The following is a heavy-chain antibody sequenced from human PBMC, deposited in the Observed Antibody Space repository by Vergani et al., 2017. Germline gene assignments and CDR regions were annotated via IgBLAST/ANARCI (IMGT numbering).Heavy chain of an antibody. V-gene: IGHV3-53*01. D-gene: IGHD2-15*01. CDR2: IYSGGST. Sequence: EVQLVESGGGLIQPGGSLRLSCAASGFTVSSNYMSWVRQAPGKGLEWVSVIYSGGSTYYADSVKGRFTISRDNSKNTLYLQMNSLRAEDTAVYYCARDERPENIVVVVAATPVWGQGTTVTVSS. CDR1: GFTVSSNY. CDR3: ARDERPENIVVVVAATPV. J-gene: IGHJ6*02.